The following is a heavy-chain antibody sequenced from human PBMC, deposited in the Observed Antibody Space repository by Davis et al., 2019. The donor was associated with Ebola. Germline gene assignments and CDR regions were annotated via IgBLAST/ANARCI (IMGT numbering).Heavy chain of an antibody. CDR3: ARAFITHLHYYYYGMDV. Sequence: AASVKVSCKASGYTFSSYGISWVRQAPGQGLEWMGWISGYNGNTNYAQNLQGRVTMTTDTSTSTAYMELRGLRSDDTAVYYCARAFITHLHYYYYGMDVWGKGTTVTVSS. V-gene: IGHV1-18*01. CDR2: ISGYNGNT. CDR1: GYTFSSYG. D-gene: IGHD3-10*01. J-gene: IGHJ6*04.